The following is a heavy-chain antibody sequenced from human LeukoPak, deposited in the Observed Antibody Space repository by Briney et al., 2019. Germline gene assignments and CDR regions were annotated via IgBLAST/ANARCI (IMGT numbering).Heavy chain of an antibody. CDR2: ISGSGGST. CDR1: GFTVSTNY. J-gene: IGHJ4*02. CDR3: AKGMVRGVISYFDY. V-gene: IGHV3-23*01. D-gene: IGHD3-10*01. Sequence: GGSLRLSCAASGFTVSTNYMSWVRQAPGKGLEWVSVISGSGGSTYYADSVKGRFTISRDNSKNTLYLQMNSLRAEDTAVYYCAKGMVRGVISYFDYWGQGTLVTVSS.